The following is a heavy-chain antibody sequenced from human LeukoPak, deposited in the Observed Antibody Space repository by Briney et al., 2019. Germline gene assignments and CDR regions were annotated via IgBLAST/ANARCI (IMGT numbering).Heavy chain of an antibody. D-gene: IGHD3-22*01. Sequence: ASVKVSCKASGYTFTGYYMHWVRQAPGQGLEWMGWINPNSGGTNYAQKFQGRVTMTRDTSISTAYMELSRLRSDDTAVYYCARGSLYYDSRGYYRNWFDPWGQGTLVTVSS. J-gene: IGHJ5*02. V-gene: IGHV1-2*02. CDR2: INPNSGGT. CDR1: GYTFTGYY. CDR3: ARGSLYYDSRGYYRNWFDP.